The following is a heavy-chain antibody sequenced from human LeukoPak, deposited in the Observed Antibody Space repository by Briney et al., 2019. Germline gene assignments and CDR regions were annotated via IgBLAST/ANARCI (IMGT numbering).Heavy chain of an antibody. CDR3: ARDQGYYGSGSFYYYYGMDV. CDR2: ISSSGSTI. J-gene: IGHJ6*02. Sequence: PGGSLRLSCAASGLTFSSYEMNWVRQAPGKGLEWVSYISSSGSTIYYADSVKGRFTISRDNAKNSLYLQMNSLRAEDTAVYYCARDQGYYGSGSFYYYYGMDVWGQGTTVTVSS. CDR1: GLTFSSYE. D-gene: IGHD3-10*01. V-gene: IGHV3-48*03.